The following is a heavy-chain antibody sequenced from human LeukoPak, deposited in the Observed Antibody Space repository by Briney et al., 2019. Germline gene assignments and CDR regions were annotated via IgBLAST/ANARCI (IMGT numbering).Heavy chain of an antibody. CDR1: GFTFSSYS. D-gene: IGHD2-2*02. Sequence: PGGSLRLSCAASGFTFSSYSMNWVRQAPGKGLEWVSSISSSSSYIYYADSVKGRLTISRDNAKNSLYLQMNSLRAEYTAVYYCASTLHVVVPAAIGYFDYWGQGTLVTVSS. CDR2: ISSSSSYI. J-gene: IGHJ4*02. CDR3: ASTLHVVVPAAIGYFDY. V-gene: IGHV3-21*01.